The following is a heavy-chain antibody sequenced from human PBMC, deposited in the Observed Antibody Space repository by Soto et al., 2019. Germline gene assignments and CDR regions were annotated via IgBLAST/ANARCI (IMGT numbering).Heavy chain of an antibody. J-gene: IGHJ6*04. Sequence: PGGSLRLSCAASGFTVSSNYMSWVRQAPGKGLEWVSVIYSGGSTYYADSVKGRFTISRENSKNTLYLQMNSLRAEDTAVYYCARDRGDFWSGNHMDVWGKGTTVTVPQ. CDR2: IYSGGST. CDR3: ARDRGDFWSGNHMDV. D-gene: IGHD3-3*01. CDR1: GFTVSSNY. V-gene: IGHV3-53*01.